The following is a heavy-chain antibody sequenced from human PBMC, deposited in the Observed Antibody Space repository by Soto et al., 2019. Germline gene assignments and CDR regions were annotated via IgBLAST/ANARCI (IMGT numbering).Heavy chain of an antibody. J-gene: IGHJ5*02. D-gene: IGHD5-12*01. CDR2: INTGNGNT. Sequence: QVQLVQSGAEVKKPGASVKVSCKASGITSTTYAIHWVRQAPGQGLEWMGWINTGNGNTGYSQRFLGRVSLTTDTSASTASMDLSSLTSEDTAVYSCARAISGYVTWGQGTLITVSS. CDR3: ARAISGYVT. CDR1: GITSTTYA. V-gene: IGHV1-3*04.